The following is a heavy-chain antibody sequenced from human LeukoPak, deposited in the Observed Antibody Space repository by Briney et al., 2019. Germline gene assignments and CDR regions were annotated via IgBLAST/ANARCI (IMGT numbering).Heavy chain of an antibody. Sequence: GGSLRLSCAASGFSFSDYWMTWVRQAPGKGLEWVAHINQDGSKEHYMDSVKARFTIYRDNEKNSLSLQMNSLRAEDTAVYYCVRDGGVSGYDLLDYWGQGTLVTVSS. CDR3: VRDGGVSGYDLLDY. D-gene: IGHD5-12*01. CDR2: INQDGSKE. CDR1: GFSFSDYW. V-gene: IGHV3-7*01. J-gene: IGHJ4*02.